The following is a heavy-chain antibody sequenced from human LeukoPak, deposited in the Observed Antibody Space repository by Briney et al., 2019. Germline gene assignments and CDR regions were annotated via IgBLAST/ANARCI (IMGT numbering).Heavy chain of an antibody. CDR2: IITILGIV. V-gene: IGHV1-69*04. Sequence: SVKVSCKASGGTXSSYAISWVRQAPGQGLEWMGRIITILGIVNYAQKFQGRVTITADKSTSTAYMELSSLRSEDTAVYYCARDRSGHLDYWGQGTLVTVSS. J-gene: IGHJ4*02. D-gene: IGHD3-3*01. CDR3: ARDRSGHLDY. CDR1: GGTXSSYA.